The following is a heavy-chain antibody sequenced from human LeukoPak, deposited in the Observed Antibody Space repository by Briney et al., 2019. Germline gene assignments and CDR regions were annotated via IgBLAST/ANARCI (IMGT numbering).Heavy chain of an antibody. J-gene: IGHJ4*02. V-gene: IGHV1-18*01. CDR3: ARDVGATSGFDY. Sequence: GASVKVSCKASGYTFTSYGISWVRQAAGQGVEGRGWMSAYNGNTNYAQKLQGRVSMTKDTSTSTAYMELRSLRSNDPAVYYCARDVGATSGFDYWGQGTLVTVSS. CDR2: MSAYNGNT. D-gene: IGHD1-26*01. CDR1: GYTFTSYG.